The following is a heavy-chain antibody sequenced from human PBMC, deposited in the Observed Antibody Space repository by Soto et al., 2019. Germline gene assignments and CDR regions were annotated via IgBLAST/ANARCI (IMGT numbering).Heavy chain of an antibody. CDR1: GYTFTDYD. Sequence: QVQLVQSGAEVKKPGASVRVSCKASGYTFTDYDINWVRLATGQGLEWMGWMNPSSGYTGYAQKFQGRVTMTWDTSISTAYMELSSLTSAATAVYYCARFARHQLPTIDYWGQGALVTVSS. CDR2: MNPSSGYT. J-gene: IGHJ4*02. CDR3: ARFARHQLPTIDY. D-gene: IGHD1-26*01. V-gene: IGHV1-8*01.